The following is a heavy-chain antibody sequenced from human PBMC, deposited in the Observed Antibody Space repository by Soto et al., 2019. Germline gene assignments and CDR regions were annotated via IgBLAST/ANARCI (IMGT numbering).Heavy chain of an antibody. V-gene: IGHV3-30*18. D-gene: IGHD4-4*01. CDR1: GFTFSSYG. Sequence: ESGGGVVQPGRSLRLSCAASGFTFSSYGMHWVRQAPGKGLEWVAVISYDGSNKYYADSVKGRFTISRDNSKNTLYLQMNSLRAEDTAVYYCAKDWGDYRNMYYFDYWGQGTLVTVSS. CDR3: AKDWGDYRNMYYFDY. J-gene: IGHJ4*02. CDR2: ISYDGSNK.